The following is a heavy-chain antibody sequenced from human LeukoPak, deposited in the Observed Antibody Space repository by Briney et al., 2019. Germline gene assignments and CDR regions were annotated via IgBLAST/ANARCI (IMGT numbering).Heavy chain of an antibody. D-gene: IGHD3-22*01. CDR2: IYYSGST. CDR3: ARDLGYDSSGRIDAFDI. Sequence: KSSETLSLTCTVSGGSISSGGYYWSWIRQRPGKGLEWIGYIYYSGSTYYNPSLKSRVTISVDTSKNQFSLKLSSVTAADTAVYYCARDLGYDSSGRIDAFDIWGQGTMVTVSS. CDR1: GGSISSGGYY. J-gene: IGHJ3*02. V-gene: IGHV4-31*03.